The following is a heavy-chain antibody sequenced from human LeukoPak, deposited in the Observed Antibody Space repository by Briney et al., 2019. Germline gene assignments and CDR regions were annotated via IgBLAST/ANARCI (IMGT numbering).Heavy chain of an antibody. CDR1: GYTFTSYD. CDR3: ARGPPNWGYDY. J-gene: IGHJ4*02. V-gene: IGHV1-8*01. D-gene: IGHD7-27*01. Sequence: ASVKVSCKASGYTFTSYDFNWVRQATGQRPEWMGWMSPNSGDTGYAQKFQDRVTMTRNTSISTAYMEPSSLRSDDTAVYYCARGPPNWGYDYWGPGTLVTVS. CDR2: MSPNSGDT.